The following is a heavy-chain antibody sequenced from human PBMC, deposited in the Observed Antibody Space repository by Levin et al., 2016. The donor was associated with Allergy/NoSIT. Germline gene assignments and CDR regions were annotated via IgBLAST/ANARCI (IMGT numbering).Heavy chain of an antibody. CDR2: ISSSSSTI. J-gene: IGHJ6*02. V-gene: IGHV3-48*01. D-gene: IGHD4-17*01. CDR3: ARDPDYGDYSRYYYYGMDV. Sequence: WIRQPPGKGLEWVSYISSSSSTIYYADSVKGRFTISRDNAKNSLYLQMNSLRAEDTAVYYCARDPDYGDYSRYYYYGMDVWGQGTTVTVSS.